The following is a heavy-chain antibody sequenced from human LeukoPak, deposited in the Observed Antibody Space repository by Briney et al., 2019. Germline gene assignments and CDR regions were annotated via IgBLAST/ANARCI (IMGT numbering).Heavy chain of an antibody. D-gene: IGHD5-12*01. Sequence: SETLSLTCAVSGGSIRSNNHYWGWIRQRPGKGLEWIGNIYFNGNIAYNPSLQSRVTISVDTSKNQFSLRLNSVTSADTAMYYCVRVELIVALPTSFDPWGQGTLVTVSS. CDR3: VRVELIVALPTSFDP. J-gene: IGHJ5*02. CDR2: IYFNGNI. CDR1: GGSIRSNNHY. V-gene: IGHV4-39*07.